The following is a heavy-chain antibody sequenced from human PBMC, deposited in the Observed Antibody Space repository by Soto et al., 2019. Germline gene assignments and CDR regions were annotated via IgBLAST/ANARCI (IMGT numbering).Heavy chain of an antibody. V-gene: IGHV3-23*01. Sequence: EVQLLESGGGLVQPGGSLRLSCATSGFTFSGYAMSWVRQAPGKGLEWVSAINPSAGSTYYADSVKGRFTISRDNSRNTLYLQMNSLSAEDSAIYYCVKLRSGAISGFAYYWGQGTLVTVSS. D-gene: IGHD2-15*01. CDR1: GFTFSGYA. CDR2: INPSAGST. CDR3: VKLRSGAISGFAYY. J-gene: IGHJ4*02.